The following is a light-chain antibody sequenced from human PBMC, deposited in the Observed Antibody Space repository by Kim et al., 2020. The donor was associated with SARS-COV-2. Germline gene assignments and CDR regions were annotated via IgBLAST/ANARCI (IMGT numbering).Light chain of an antibody. V-gene: IGKV2-30*02. Sequence: PASISCRCSQSLVHSDGNTYLSWFQQRPGQSPRRLIYKASNRDSGVPDRFSGSGSGTDITLKISRVEAEDVGVYYCMQSTQWPGTFGGGTKVDIK. CDR2: KAS. J-gene: IGKJ4*01. CDR1: QSLVHSDGNTY. CDR3: MQSTQWPGT.